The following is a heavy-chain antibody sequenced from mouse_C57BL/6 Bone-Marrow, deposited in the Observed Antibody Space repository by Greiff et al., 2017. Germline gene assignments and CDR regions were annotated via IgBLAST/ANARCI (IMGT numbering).Heavy chain of an antibody. D-gene: IGHD1-1*01. CDR3: AIDTTVVATDFDV. Sequence: QVQLQQPGAELVKPGASVKVSCKASGYTFTSYWMHWVKQRPGQGLEWIGRIHPSDSDTNYNQKFKGKATLTVDKSSSTAYMRLSSLTSEDSAVYYCAIDTTVVATDFDVWGTGTTVTVSS. CDR2: IHPSDSDT. V-gene: IGHV1-74*01. CDR1: GYTFTSYW. J-gene: IGHJ1*03.